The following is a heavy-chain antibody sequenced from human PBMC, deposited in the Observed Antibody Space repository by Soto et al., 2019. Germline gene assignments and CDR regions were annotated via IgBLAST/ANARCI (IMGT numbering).Heavy chain of an antibody. Sequence: DVQLLESGGGLVQPGGSLRLSCAASGLTFSNYALSWVRQAPGKGLEWVAAISGSGGSTYYADSVKGRFTISRDNSKNTLYLQMNSLRAEDTAVYYCAKGRGSSWYVPLDYWGQGTLVTVSS. D-gene: IGHD6-13*01. J-gene: IGHJ4*02. CDR2: ISGSGGST. V-gene: IGHV3-23*01. CDR1: GLTFSNYA. CDR3: AKGRGSSWYVPLDY.